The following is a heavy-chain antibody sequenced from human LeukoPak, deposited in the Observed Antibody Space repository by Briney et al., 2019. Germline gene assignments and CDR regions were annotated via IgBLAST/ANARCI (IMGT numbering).Heavy chain of an antibody. Sequence: SETLSLTCTVSGGSISSYYWSWIRQPAGKGLEWIGRIYTSGSTNYNPSLKSRVTMSVDTSKSQFSLKLSSVTAADAAVYYCAAWVAVAGTNYWGQGTLVTVSS. J-gene: IGHJ4*02. V-gene: IGHV4-4*07. CDR3: AAWVAVAGTNY. D-gene: IGHD6-19*01. CDR1: GGSISSYY. CDR2: IYTSGST.